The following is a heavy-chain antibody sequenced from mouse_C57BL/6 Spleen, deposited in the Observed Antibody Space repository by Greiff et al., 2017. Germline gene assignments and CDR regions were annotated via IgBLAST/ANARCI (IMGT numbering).Heavy chain of an antibody. D-gene: IGHD1-1*01. CDR1: GYTFTDYE. CDR2: IDPETGGT. J-gene: IGHJ3*01. CDR3: TRERYYYGSSYTY. Sequence: QVQLQQSGAELVRPGASVTLSCKASGYTFTDYEMHWVKQTPVHGLEWIGAIDPETGGTAYNQKFKGKAILTADQSSSTAYMELRSLTSEDSAVYYCTRERYYYGSSYTYWGQGTLVTVSA. V-gene: IGHV1-15*01.